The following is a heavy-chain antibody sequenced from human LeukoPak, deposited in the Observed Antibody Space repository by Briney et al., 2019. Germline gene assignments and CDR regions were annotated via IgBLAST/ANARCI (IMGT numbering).Heavy chain of an antibody. CDR2: ISSSGSTI. D-gene: IGHD3-3*01. CDR3: ASVRGYDFWSGYFDY. J-gene: IGHJ4*02. V-gene: IGHV3-11*01. Sequence: GGSLRLSCAASGFTFSDYYMSWIRQAPGKGLEWVSYISSSGSTIYYADSVKGRFTISRDNAKNSLYLQMNSLRAEDTAVYYCASVRGYDFWSGYFDYWGQGTLVTVSS. CDR1: GFTFSDYY.